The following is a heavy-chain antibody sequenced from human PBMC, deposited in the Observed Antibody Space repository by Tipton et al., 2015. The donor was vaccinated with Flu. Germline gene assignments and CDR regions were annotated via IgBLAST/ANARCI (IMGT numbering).Heavy chain of an antibody. CDR3: ASGPST. Sequence: QVQLVQSGAEVKKTGASVKVSCKAPAHIFIGYYIHWVRQAPGQGLEWLGRINPNSGGTNYAQKFQGRLTLTRDTSINTVYMELSRLRSGDTAEYYCASGPSTWGQGTLVTVSS. CDR2: INPNSGGT. J-gene: IGHJ5*02. V-gene: IGHV1-2*06. CDR1: AHIFIGYY.